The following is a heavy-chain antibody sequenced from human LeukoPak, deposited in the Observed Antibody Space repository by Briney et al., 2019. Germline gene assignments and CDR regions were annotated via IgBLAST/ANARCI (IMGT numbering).Heavy chain of an antibody. Sequence: GGSLRLSCAASGFTFSSYAMHWVRQAPGKGLEWVAVISYDGSNKYYADSVKGRFTISRDNSKNTLYLQMNSLRAEDTAVYYCARDSQLPDAFDIWGQGTMVTVSS. CDR3: ARDSQLPDAFDI. CDR2: ISYDGSNK. CDR1: GFTFSSYA. J-gene: IGHJ3*02. D-gene: IGHD2-2*01. V-gene: IGHV3-30-3*01.